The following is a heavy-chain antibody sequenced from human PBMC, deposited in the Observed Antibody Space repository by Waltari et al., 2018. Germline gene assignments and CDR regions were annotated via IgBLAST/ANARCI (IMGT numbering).Heavy chain of an antibody. CDR1: GGSISSCSYY. D-gene: IGHD2-15*01. Sequence: QVQLQESGPGLVKPSQTLSLTCTVSGGSISSCSYYWSWIRQPAGKGLGWIGRIYTRWSTNYNPSRKSRVTISVDTSKNQFSLKLSSVTAADTAVYYCAREEDCSGGSCYNYWGQGTLVTVSS. V-gene: IGHV4-61*02. CDR3: AREEDCSGGSCYNY. CDR2: IYTRWST. J-gene: IGHJ4*02.